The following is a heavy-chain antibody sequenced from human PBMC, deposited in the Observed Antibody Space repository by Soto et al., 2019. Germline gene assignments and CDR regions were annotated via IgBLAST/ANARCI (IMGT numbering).Heavy chain of an antibody. Sequence: ASVKVSCKASGYTFSHFAMHWVRQAPGQRLEWMGWINAGDGTTAYSQKFQGRITISRDTSASTTYIELSSLRSEVTAVYYCARRDGIALHGILDYWGQGTPVTVSS. J-gene: IGHJ4*02. CDR1: GYTFSHFA. CDR3: ARRDGIALHGILDY. CDR2: INAGDGTT. D-gene: IGHD6-13*01. V-gene: IGHV1-3*01.